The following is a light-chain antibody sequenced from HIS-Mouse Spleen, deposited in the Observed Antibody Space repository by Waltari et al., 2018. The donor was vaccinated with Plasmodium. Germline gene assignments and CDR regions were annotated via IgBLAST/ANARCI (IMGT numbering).Light chain of an antibody. CDR2: DVS. CDR1: SSDVGGYNY. CDR3: CSYAGSYTYV. V-gene: IGLV2-11*01. Sequence: QSALTQPRPVSGSPGQSVTISSTGPSSDVGGYNYVSWYQQHPGKAPKLMIYDVSKRPSGVPDRFSGSKSGNTASLTISGLQAEDEADYYCCSYAGSYTYVFGTGTKVTVL. J-gene: IGLJ1*01.